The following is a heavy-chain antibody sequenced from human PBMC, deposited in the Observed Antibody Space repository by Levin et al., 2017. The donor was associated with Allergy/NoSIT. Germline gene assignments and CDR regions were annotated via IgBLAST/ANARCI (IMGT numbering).Heavy chain of an antibody. V-gene: IGHV4-31*03. D-gene: IGHD2-2*03. J-gene: IGHJ4*02. CDR2: IYYSGST. CDR1: GGSISGGGYH. CDR3: AREDGSTFDF. Sequence: PSETLSLTCTVSGGSISGGGYHWTWIRQHPEKGLEWIGYIYYSGSTFYNPSLKSRLMISVDTSKNQFSLNVSSVTAADTAVYYCAREDGSTFDFWGQGALVTV.